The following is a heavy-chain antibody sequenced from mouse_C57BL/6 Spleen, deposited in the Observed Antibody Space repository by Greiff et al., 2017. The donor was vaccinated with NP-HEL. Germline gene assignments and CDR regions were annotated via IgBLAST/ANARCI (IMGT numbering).Heavy chain of an antibody. V-gene: IGHV1-55*01. CDR3: ARGDPSYWYFDV. Sequence: VQLQQPGAELVKPGASVKMSCKASGYTFTSYWITWVKQRPGQGLEWIGDIYPGSGSTNYNEKFKSKATLTVDTSSSTAYMQLSSLTSEDSAVYYCARGDPSYWYFDVWGTGTTVTVSS. CDR1: GYTFTSYW. J-gene: IGHJ1*03. CDR2: IYPGSGST.